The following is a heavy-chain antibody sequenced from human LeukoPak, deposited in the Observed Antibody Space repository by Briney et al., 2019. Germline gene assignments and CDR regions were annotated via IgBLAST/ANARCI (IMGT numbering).Heavy chain of an antibody. Sequence: GGSLRLSCAASGFTFSTYTMNWVRQAPGKGLEWVSSIGTGSSYIYYADSVRGRFTISRDNAKNSLYLQMNNLRAADTAVYYCAREASCSGGSCDHFDYWGQGTLVTVSS. D-gene: IGHD2-15*01. CDR1: GFTFSTYT. CDR3: AREASCSGGSCDHFDY. CDR2: IGTGSSYI. V-gene: IGHV3-21*01. J-gene: IGHJ4*02.